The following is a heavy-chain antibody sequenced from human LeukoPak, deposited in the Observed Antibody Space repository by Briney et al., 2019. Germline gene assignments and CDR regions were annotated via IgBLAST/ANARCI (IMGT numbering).Heavy chain of an antibody. J-gene: IGHJ6*03. CDR2: IYYSGST. D-gene: IGHD6-19*01. CDR1: GGSISSYY. CDR3: ARGFGRVAGQEDYYYYYYMGV. V-gene: IGHV4-59*01. Sequence: SETLSLTCTVSGGSISSYYWSWIRQPPGKGLEWIGYIYYSGSTNYNPSLKSRVTISVDTSVNQFSLKLSSVTAADTAVYYCARGFGRVAGQEDYYYYYYMGVWGKGTTVTVSS.